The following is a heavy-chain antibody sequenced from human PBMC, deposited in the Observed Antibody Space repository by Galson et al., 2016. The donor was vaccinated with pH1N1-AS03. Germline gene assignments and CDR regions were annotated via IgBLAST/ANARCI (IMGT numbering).Heavy chain of an antibody. V-gene: IGHV2-5*02. CDR1: GFSLSTSGEG. J-gene: IGHJ5*02. Sequence: PALVKPTQTLTLTCTFSGFSLSTSGEGVGWIRQPPGKALEWLTLIHWDDDKRYSPSLRTRLTITKDTSKNQVVLTMTNVDPVDTATYYCAHTMTRRDWFDPWGRGTLVTVSS. CDR2: IHWDDDK. CDR3: AHTMTRRDWFDP.